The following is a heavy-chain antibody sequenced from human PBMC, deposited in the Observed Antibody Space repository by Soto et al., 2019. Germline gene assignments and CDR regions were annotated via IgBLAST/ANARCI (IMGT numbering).Heavy chain of an antibody. Sequence: PGGSLRLSCVASGFTFSNYVMHWVRQAPGKGLEWVAIVSYNGMKEYYADSVKGRFSISRDNSKNTLYVQMNTLRDEDTAVYYCARQIYVSDTGTNFQYYFDSWGQGTPITVSS. V-gene: IGHV3-30*03. J-gene: IGHJ4*02. CDR2: VSYNGMKE. D-gene: IGHD2-8*01. CDR1: GFTFSNYV. CDR3: ARQIYVSDTGTNFQYYFDS.